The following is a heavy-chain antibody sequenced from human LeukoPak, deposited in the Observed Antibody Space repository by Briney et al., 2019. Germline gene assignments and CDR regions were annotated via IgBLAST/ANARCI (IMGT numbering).Heavy chain of an antibody. V-gene: IGHV3-11*01. CDR1: GFTFSDYA. D-gene: IGHD2-15*01. Sequence: GGSLRLSCVASGFTFSDYAMSWIRQAPGKGLEWVSSISSSAITTYYADSVKGRFTISRDNAKNSPYLQMNSLRAEDTAVYYCARGGGCDNWGQGTLVTVSS. CDR2: ISSSAITT. CDR3: ARGGGCDN. J-gene: IGHJ4*02.